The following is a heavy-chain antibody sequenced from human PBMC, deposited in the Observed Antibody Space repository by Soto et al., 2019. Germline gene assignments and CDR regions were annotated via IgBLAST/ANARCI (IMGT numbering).Heavy chain of an antibody. Sequence: QVQLVESGGGVVQPGRSLRLSCAASGFTFSSYGMHWVRQAPGKGLVWVSVIWDDGSNTYYADSVKGRFTISSDNSKNTLYMQMNSLRAEDTAVCYLARMGDVLLWFGEGLLDYWGQGTLVTVSS. J-gene: IGHJ4*02. V-gene: IGHV3-33*01. D-gene: IGHD3-10*01. CDR1: GFTFSSYG. CDR3: ARMGDVLLWFGEGLLDY. CDR2: IWDDGSNT.